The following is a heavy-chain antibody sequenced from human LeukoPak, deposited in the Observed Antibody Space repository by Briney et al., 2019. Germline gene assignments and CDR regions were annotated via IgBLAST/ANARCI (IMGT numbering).Heavy chain of an antibody. J-gene: IGHJ4*02. D-gene: IGHD6-13*01. Sequence: GGSLRLSCAASGFPFDDYGMSWVRQAPGKGLEWVSGISWNGGSTGYADSVKGRFTISRDNAKNSLYLQMNSLRAEDTALYYCARDAVLRNIAAAGYFDNWGQGTLVTVSS. CDR2: ISWNGGST. CDR3: ARDAVLRNIAAAGYFDN. V-gene: IGHV3-20*04. CDR1: GFPFDDYG.